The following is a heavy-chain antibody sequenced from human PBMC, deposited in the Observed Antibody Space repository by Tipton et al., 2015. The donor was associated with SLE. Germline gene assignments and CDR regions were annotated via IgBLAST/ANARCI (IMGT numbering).Heavy chain of an antibody. V-gene: IGHV4-4*07. CDR2: IYPTGNT. D-gene: IGHD2-21*01. J-gene: IGHJ4*02. CDR3: ARTDSGGDLFVFDS. CDR1: GGSISSYY. Sequence: TLSLTCTVSGGSISSYYWSWIRQPAGKGLEWIGRIYPTGNTNYNPSLNSRVTMSVDTSKNQFSLNLTSVTAADTAVYYCARTDSGGDLFVFDSWGQGSLVTVSS.